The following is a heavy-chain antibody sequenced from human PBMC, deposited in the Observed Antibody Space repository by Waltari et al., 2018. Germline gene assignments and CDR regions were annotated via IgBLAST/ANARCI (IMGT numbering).Heavy chain of an antibody. CDR3: ARERGERAYYNYYYYMDV. J-gene: IGHJ6*03. V-gene: IGHV4-59*01. CDR2: IYYSGST. CDR1: GGSISSYY. D-gene: IGHD2-21*01. Sequence: QVQLQESGPGLVKPSETLSLTCTVSGGSISSYYWSWIRQPPGKGLEWIGYIYYSGSTNVNPSLKSRVPISVDTSKTQFSLTLSSVTAADTAVYYCARERGERAYYNYYYYMDVWGKGTTVTVSS.